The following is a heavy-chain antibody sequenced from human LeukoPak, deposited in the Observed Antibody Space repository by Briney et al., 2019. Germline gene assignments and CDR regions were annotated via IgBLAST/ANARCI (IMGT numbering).Heavy chain of an antibody. CDR1: GFTFSSYS. CDR2: ISSSSSYI. D-gene: IGHD2-2*01. V-gene: IGHV3-21*01. CDR3: ARPEGYCSSTSCQYYYYYYMDV. J-gene: IGHJ6*03. Sequence: GGSLRLSCAASGFTFSSYSMNWVRQAPGKGLEWVSSISSSSSYIYYADSVKGQFTISRDNAKNSLYLQMNSLRAEDTAVYYCARPEGYCSSTSCQYYYYYYMDVWGKGTTVTVSS.